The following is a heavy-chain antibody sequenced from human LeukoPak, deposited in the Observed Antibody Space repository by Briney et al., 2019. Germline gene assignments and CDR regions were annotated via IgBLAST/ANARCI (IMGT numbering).Heavy chain of an antibody. V-gene: IGHV4-34*01. J-gene: IGHJ5*02. CDR3: ARRKGWLVLGRNWFDP. Sequence: SETLSLTCAVYGGSFSGYYWSWIRQPPGKGLEWIGEINHSGSTNYNPSLKSRVTISVDTSKNQFSLKLSSVTAADTAVYYCARRKGWLVLGRNWFDPWGQGTLVTVSS. D-gene: IGHD6-19*01. CDR1: GGSFSGYY. CDR2: INHSGST.